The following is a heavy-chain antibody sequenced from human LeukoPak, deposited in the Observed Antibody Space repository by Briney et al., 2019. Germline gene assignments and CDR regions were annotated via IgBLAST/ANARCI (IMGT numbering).Heavy chain of an antibody. CDR2: ISYDGSNK. CDR3: ARGSKSYGDYIRSRIHYFDY. V-gene: IGHV3-30*09. D-gene: IGHD4-17*01. CDR1: GFTFSSYA. J-gene: IGHJ4*02. Sequence: GGSLRLSCAASGFTFSSYAMHWVRQPPGKGLEWVAVISYDGSNKYYADSVKGRFAISRDNSKNTLYLQMNSLRAEDTAVYYCARGSKSYGDYIRSRIHYFDYWGQGTLVTVSS.